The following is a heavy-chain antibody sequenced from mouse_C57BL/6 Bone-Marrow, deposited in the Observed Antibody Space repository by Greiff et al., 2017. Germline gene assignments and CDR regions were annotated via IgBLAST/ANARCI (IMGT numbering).Heavy chain of an antibody. CDR1: GFNIKDDY. D-gene: IGHD2-1*01. V-gene: IGHV14-4*01. Sequence: EVQLQQSGAELVRPGASVKLSCTASGFNIKDDYMHWVKQRPEQGLEWIGWIDPENGDTEYASKFQGKATITADTSSNTAYLQLSRLTSEATADYYCTHCNGKGAYWGQGTLVTVSA. J-gene: IGHJ3*01. CDR3: THCNGKGAY. CDR2: IDPENGDT.